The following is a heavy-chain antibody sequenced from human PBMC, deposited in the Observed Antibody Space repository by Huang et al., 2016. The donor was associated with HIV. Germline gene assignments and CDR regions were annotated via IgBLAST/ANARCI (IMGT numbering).Heavy chain of an antibody. V-gene: IGHV1-8*03. CDR1: GFNFNNYD. Sequence: QVQLVQSGAEVKKPGASVKVSCKASGFNFNNYDFNWVRQASGQGLEWLGWRNPKSGNTGNAQKYQGRVNITRNTSITTAYMELRSLEAEDTAVYYCARARGFLYDSTGYYSRYYFDSWGQGTLVTISS. J-gene: IGHJ4*02. CDR2: RNPKSGNT. D-gene: IGHD3-22*01. CDR3: ARARGFLYDSTGYYSRYYFDS.